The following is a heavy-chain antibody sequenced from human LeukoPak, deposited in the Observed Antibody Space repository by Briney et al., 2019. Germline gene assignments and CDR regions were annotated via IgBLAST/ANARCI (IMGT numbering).Heavy chain of an antibody. CDR3: AKASSDGDYDLFFDY. J-gene: IGHJ4*02. D-gene: IGHD4-17*01. V-gene: IGHV3-23*01. CDR1: GFTFSSYS. CDR2: ISGSGGST. Sequence: GRSLRLSCAASGFTFSSYSKNWVRQAPGKGLEWVSAISGSGGSTYYADSVKGRFTISRDNSKNTVYLQMNSLRAEDTAVYYCAKASSDGDYDLFFDYWGQGTLVTVSS.